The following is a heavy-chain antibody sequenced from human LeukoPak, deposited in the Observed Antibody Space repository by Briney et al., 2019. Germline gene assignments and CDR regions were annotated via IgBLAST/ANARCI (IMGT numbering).Heavy chain of an antibody. CDR1: GYTFTDYY. CDR3: ARGLGTVTTLNYYVAD. J-gene: IGHJ4*02. CDR2: INPNSGGA. Sequence: ASVTVSCEASGYTFTDYYKHWVRQAPGQGLAWMGWINPNSGGANYARKFRGRVTMTSDTSISTAYMEVSRLRSDDTAVYYCARGLGTVTTLNYYVADWGQGTLVTVSS. D-gene: IGHD4-17*01. V-gene: IGHV1-2*02.